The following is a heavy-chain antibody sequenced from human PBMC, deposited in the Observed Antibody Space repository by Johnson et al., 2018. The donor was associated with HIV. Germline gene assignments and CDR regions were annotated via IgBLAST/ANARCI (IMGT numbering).Heavy chain of an antibody. V-gene: IGHV3-20*04. CDR2: INWNGGST. D-gene: IGHD3-10*01. Sequence: MQLVESGGGLVQPGGSLRLSCVASGFTFDDYGMSWVRQPPGKGLEWVSGINWNGGSTDYADSVKGRFTISRDNAKNSLYLQMNSLRAEDTALYYCAREVEISMVQGVIIGDAFDIWGQGTMVTVSS. CDR3: AREVEISMVQGVIIGDAFDI. CDR1: GFTFDDYG. J-gene: IGHJ3*02.